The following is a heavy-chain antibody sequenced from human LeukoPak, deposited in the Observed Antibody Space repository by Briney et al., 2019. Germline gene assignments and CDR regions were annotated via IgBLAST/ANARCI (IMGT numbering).Heavy chain of an antibody. Sequence: GGSLRLSCAASGFPFSASAMTWVRQAPGKGLEWVSRILSTGTTYYADSVRGRFTISRDNSKNTLYLLMTSLRADDTAVYYCATVKYDYGDPVGWFDPWGQGTLVTVSS. CDR3: ATVKYDYGDPVGWFDP. CDR2: ILSTGTT. D-gene: IGHD4-17*01. CDR1: GFPFSASA. J-gene: IGHJ5*02. V-gene: IGHV3-23*01.